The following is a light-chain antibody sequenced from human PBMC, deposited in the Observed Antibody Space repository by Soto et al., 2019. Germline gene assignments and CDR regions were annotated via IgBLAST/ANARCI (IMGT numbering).Light chain of an antibody. CDR2: GAS. Sequence: EIVMTQSPATLSVSPGERATLSCRASQSVSSNLAWYQQKPGQAPRLLIYGASTRATGIPARFSGGGSGTEFTLTISSLQSEDFAVYYCQQYGSSPWTFGQGTKVDIK. V-gene: IGKV3-15*01. CDR3: QQYGSSPWT. J-gene: IGKJ1*01. CDR1: QSVSSN.